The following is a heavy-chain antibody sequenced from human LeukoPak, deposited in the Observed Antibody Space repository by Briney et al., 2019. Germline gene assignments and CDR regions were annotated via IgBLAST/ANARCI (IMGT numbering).Heavy chain of an antibody. J-gene: IGHJ6*02. Sequence: SVTVSCTASGGTFSSYAISWVRQAPGQGLEWMGGIIPMFGTTNYAQKFQGRVTSIADESTSTAYMELSSLRSDDTAVYYCARGRPYCTNGVCHPAIQYYYGMDVWGQGTTVTVS. CDR3: ARGRPYCTNGVCHPAIQYYYGMDV. V-gene: IGHV1-69*01. D-gene: IGHD2-8*01. CDR2: IIPMFGTT. CDR1: GGTFSSYA.